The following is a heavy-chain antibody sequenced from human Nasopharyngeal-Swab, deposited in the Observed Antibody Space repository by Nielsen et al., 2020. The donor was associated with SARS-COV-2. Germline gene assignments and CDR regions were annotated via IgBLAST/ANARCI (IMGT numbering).Heavy chain of an antibody. CDR3: ARDSSSGLGWFDP. V-gene: IGHV4-39*07. Sequence: SETLSLTCTLSGGSISSSSYYWGWLRQPPGKGLAWIGSIYYSGSTYYNPTLKSRVTISVDTSKNQFSLKLSSVTAADTAVYYCARDSSSGLGWFDPWGQGTLVTVSS. CDR2: IYYSGST. J-gene: IGHJ5*02. D-gene: IGHD6-13*01. CDR1: GGSISSSSYY.